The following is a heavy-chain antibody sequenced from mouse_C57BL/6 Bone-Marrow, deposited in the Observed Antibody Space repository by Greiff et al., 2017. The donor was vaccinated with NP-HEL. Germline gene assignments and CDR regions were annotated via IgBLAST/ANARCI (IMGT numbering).Heavy chain of an antibody. CDR3: TRGTTVVARGYYFDY. D-gene: IGHD1-1*01. Sequence: EVQLQQSGTVLARPGASVKMSCKTSGYTFTSYWMHWVKQRPGQGLEWIGAIYPGNSDTSYNQKFKGKAKLTAVTSASTAYMELSSLTNEDSAVYYCTRGTTVVARGYYFDYWGQGTTLTVSS. CDR2: IYPGNSDT. V-gene: IGHV1-5*01. J-gene: IGHJ2*01. CDR1: GYTFTSYW.